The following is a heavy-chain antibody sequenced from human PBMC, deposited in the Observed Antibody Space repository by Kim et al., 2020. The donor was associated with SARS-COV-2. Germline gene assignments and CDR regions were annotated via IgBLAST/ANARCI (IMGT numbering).Heavy chain of an antibody. V-gene: IGHV3-11*06. J-gene: IGHJ4*02. Sequence: VRGRITISRDNAKNSLYLEMNSLGTEDTAVYYCARDSSWNHLEDFFRFDYWGQGTLVTVSS. CDR3: ARDSSWNHLEDFFRFDY. D-gene: IGHD1-1*01.